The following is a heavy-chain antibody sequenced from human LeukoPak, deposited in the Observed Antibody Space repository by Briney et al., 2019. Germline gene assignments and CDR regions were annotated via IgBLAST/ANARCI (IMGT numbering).Heavy chain of an antibody. CDR2: INPSGGST. V-gene: IGHV1-46*01. CDR3: ARVATYYYDSSGYFDY. D-gene: IGHD3-22*01. J-gene: IGHJ4*02. Sequence: ASVKVSCKASGYTFTSYYMHWVRQAPGQGLEWVGIINPSGGSTSYAQKFQGRVTMTRDTSTSTVYMELSSLRSEDTAVYYCARVATYYYDSSGYFDYWGQGTLVTVSS. CDR1: GYTFTSYY.